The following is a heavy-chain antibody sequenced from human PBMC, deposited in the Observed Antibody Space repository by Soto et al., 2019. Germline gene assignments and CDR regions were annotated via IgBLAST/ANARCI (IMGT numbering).Heavy chain of an antibody. V-gene: IGHV4-39*01. J-gene: IGHJ4*02. CDR2: IYYSGST. Sequence: SETLSLTCTVSVGSICRSSYYWGWFRQTPGKGLEWIGSIYYSGSTYYNPSLKSRVTISVDTSKNQFSLKLSSVTAADTAVYYCARPIADSGYYYDPSYYFDYWGQGTLVTVSS. CDR1: VGSICRSSYY. D-gene: IGHD3-22*01. CDR3: ARPIADSGYYYDPSYYFDY.